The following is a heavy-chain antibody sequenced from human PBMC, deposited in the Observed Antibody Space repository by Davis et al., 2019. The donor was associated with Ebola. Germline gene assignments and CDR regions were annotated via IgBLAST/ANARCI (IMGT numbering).Heavy chain of an antibody. V-gene: IGHV4-34*01. J-gene: IGHJ5*02. CDR1: GGSFSDSF. CDR2: IGPTGSL. Sequence: SETLSLTCAVSGGSFSDSFWSWIRQPPGKGLEWLGSIGPTGSLYYYAPSLTSRVTISVDSSKKQFSLTLTSVTAADTAVYYCAGSSRTSTSDSGHGYNYFAPWGQGTLVTVSS. D-gene: IGHD2/OR15-2a*01. CDR3: AGSSRTSTSDSGHGYNYFAP.